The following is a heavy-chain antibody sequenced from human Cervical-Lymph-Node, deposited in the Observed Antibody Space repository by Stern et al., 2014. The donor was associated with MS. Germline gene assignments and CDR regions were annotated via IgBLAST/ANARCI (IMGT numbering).Heavy chain of an antibody. Sequence: QLQLQESGPGLVKPSETLSLTCTVSGDSISSYYWNWILQSPGKGLEWIGYIYYSGSTNHNPSPKSRVTISVDMSKNQFSLQLTSVTAADTAVYFCARWDRVMVRPNFYYYGMDVWGQGTTVIVSS. V-gene: IGHV4-59*01. J-gene: IGHJ6*02. CDR1: GDSISSYY. D-gene: IGHD5-18*01. CDR2: IYYSGST. CDR3: ARWDRVMVRPNFYYYGMDV.